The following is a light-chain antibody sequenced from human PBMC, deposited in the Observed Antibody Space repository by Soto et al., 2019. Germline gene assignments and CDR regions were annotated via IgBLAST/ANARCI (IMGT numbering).Light chain of an antibody. J-gene: IGKJ2*01. CDR3: QQYNNRPGVT. CDR1: QSVSSN. V-gene: IGKV3-15*01. CDR2: GAS. Sequence: EIVMTQPPATLSVSPGERATLSCRASQSVSSNLAWYQQKPGQAPRLLIYGASTRATGIPARFSGSGSGTEFTLTISSLQSEDFAVYYCQQYNNRPGVTFGQGTKLEIK.